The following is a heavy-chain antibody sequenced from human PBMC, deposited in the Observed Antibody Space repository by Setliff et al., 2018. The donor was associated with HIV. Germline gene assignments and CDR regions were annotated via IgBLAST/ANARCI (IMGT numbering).Heavy chain of an antibody. CDR2: INAGNGVT. D-gene: IGHD3-16*02. Sequence: ASVKVSCKASGGTFSSYAISWVRQAPGQGLEWMGGINAGNGVTKFSQKFQDRVTITRDTSANTAYLELTSLRSEDTAVYYCARGPFRAHPLGGYPDYWGQGTLVTVSS. CDR3: ARGPFRAHPLGGYPDY. V-gene: IGHV1-3*01. CDR1: GGTFSSYA. J-gene: IGHJ4*02.